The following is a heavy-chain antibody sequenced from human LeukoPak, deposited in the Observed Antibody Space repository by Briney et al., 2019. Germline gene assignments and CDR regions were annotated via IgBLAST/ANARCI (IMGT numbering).Heavy chain of an antibody. CDR1: GGSFSGYY. CDR2: INHSGST. CDR3: ARDPSSEFDY. Sequence: PSETLSLTCAVYGGSFSGYYWSWIRQPPGKGLEWIGEINHSGSTYYNPSLKSRVTISVDTSKNQFSLKLSSVTAADTAVYYCARDPSSEFDYWGQGTLVTVSS. D-gene: IGHD3-10*01. J-gene: IGHJ4*02. V-gene: IGHV4-34*01.